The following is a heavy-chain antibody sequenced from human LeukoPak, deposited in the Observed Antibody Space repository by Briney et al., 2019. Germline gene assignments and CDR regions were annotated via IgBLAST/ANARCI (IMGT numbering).Heavy chain of an antibody. J-gene: IGHJ4*02. Sequence: LETLSLTPAVSRGSLRSYYWSCSWQPPRKRLECIGHIYYSGSNKYNPSLKSRVSISVDTSKNQFSLKLSSVTAADTPVYYCARHRGHDSSGEFDYWGQGTLVTVSS. CDR2: IYYSGSN. V-gene: IGHV4-59*08. D-gene: IGHD3-22*01. CDR3: ARHRGHDSSGEFDY. CDR1: RGSLRSYY.